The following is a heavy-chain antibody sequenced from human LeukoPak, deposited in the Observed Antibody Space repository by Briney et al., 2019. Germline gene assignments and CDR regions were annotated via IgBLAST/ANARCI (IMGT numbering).Heavy chain of an antibody. CDR3: GRDGDSSGYFYFDN. J-gene: IGHJ4*02. D-gene: IGHD3-22*01. CDR2: ILHDGSNK. V-gene: IGHV3-30-3*01. Sequence: PGGSLRLSCAASGFTFSSYAMHWVRQAPGKGLEWVAAILHDGSNKYYADSVKGRFTISRDNSKNTLSLQMNSLRADDTAVYYCGRDGDSSGYFYFDNWGQGTLVTVSP. CDR1: GFTFSSYA.